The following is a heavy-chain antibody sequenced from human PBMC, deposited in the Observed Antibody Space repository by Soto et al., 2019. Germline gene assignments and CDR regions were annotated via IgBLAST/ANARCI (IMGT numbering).Heavy chain of an antibody. J-gene: IGHJ4*02. CDR1: GDSISSSNYF. Sequence: QLQLQESGPGLVKPWETLSLTCTVSGDSISSSNYFWGWIRQPPGKGLEWIGTIFYSGSTYYNPSLKCRVTISVDTSKNQFSLKLTSVTAADTALYYCARRYGWLYFDYWGQGSLVTVSS. V-gene: IGHV4-39*01. D-gene: IGHD3-10*01. CDR2: IFYSGST. CDR3: ARRYGWLYFDY.